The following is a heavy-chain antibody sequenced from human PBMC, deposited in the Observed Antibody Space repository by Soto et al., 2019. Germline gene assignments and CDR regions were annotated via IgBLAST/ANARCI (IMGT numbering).Heavy chain of an antibody. CDR1: GGSISSGGYY. CDR3: AREGGIVGATAADY. Sequence: QVQLQESGPGLVKPSQTLSLTCTVSGGSISSGGYYWSWIRQHPGKGLEWTGYIYYSGSTYYNPSLKSRVTISVDTSKNQFSLELSSVTAADTAVYYCAREGGIVGATAADYWGQGTLVTVSS. J-gene: IGHJ4*02. D-gene: IGHD1-26*01. CDR2: IYYSGST. V-gene: IGHV4-31*03.